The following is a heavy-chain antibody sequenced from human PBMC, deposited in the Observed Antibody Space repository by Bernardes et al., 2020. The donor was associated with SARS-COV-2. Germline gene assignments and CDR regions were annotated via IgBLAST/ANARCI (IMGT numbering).Heavy chain of an antibody. CDR3: ARDQEWDLLKHVGWD. D-gene: IGHD1-26*01. Sequence: SLRLSSAASGFTFSSYWMSWVRQAPGKGLEWVANIKQDGSEKYYVDSVKGRFTISRDNAKNSLYLQMNSLRAEDTAVYYCARDQEWDLLKHVGWDWGQGTLVTVSS. V-gene: IGHV3-7*04. CDR1: GFTFSSYW. J-gene: IGHJ4*02. CDR2: IKQDGSEK.